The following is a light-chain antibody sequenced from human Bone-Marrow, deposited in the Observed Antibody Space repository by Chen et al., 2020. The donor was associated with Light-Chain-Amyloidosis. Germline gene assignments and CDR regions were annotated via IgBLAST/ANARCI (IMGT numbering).Light chain of an antibody. CDR2: GKN. V-gene: IGLV3-19*01. Sequence: SSELTQDPAVSVALGQTVRITCQGDSLRIYYASWYQQKPGQAPVLVIFGKNNRPSGIPHRFSGSSSGNTISLPITGAQAEDEADYYCNSRDISGTLWVFGGGTKLTVL. CDR1: SLRIYY. J-gene: IGLJ3*02. CDR3: NSRDISGTLWV.